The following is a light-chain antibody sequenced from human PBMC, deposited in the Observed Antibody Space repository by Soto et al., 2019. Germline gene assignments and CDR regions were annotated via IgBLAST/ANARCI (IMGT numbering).Light chain of an antibody. V-gene: IGLV2-14*01. CDR3: SSYTSNSTLV. J-gene: IGLJ3*02. CDR2: EVS. CDR1: SSDVGAHNY. Sequence: QSVLTQPASVSGSPGQSITISCTGTSSDVGAHNYVSWYQQHPDKAPKLMIFEVSDRPSGVSNRFSGSNSGNTASLTISGLQAEDEADYFCSSYTSNSTLVFGGGTKLTVL.